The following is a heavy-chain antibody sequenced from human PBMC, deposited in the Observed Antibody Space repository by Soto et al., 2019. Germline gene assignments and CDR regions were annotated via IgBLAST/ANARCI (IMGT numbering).Heavy chain of an antibody. CDR2: FDPEDGET. Sequence: ASVKVSCKASGYTFTSYYMHWVRQAPGKGLEWMGGFDPEDGETIYAQKFQGRVTMTEDTSTDTAYMELSSLRSEDTAVYYCATGKNGGWFDPWGQGTLVTVSS. CDR3: ATGKNGGWFDP. D-gene: IGHD1-1*01. V-gene: IGHV1-24*01. J-gene: IGHJ5*02. CDR1: GYTFTSYY.